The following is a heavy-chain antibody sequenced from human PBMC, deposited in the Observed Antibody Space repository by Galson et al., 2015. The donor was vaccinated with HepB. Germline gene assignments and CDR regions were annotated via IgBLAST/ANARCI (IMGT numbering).Heavy chain of an antibody. V-gene: IGHV3-48*02. CDR2: ISSSSNTI. J-gene: IGHJ6*03. CDR3: ARDSSSARYSGYDFHYYYYMDV. Sequence: SLRLSCAASGFTFSSYSMNWVRQAPGKGLEWVSFISSSSNTIYYADSVKGRFTISRDNAKNSLYLQMNSLRDEDTAVYYCARDSSSARYSGYDFHYYYYMDVWGKGTTVTVSS. D-gene: IGHD5-12*01. CDR1: GFTFSSYS.